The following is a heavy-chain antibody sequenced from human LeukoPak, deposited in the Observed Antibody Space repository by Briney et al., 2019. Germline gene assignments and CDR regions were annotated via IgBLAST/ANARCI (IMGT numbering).Heavy chain of an antibody. CDR3: ARWTCSSTSCYFDY. Sequence: PSETLSLTCTVSGGSISSYYWSWIRQPAGKGLEWIGRIYTSGSTNYYPSLKSRVTMSVDTSKNQFSLKLSSVTAADTVVYYCARWTCSSTSCYFDYWGQGTLVTVSS. J-gene: IGHJ4*02. V-gene: IGHV4-4*07. CDR2: IYTSGST. CDR1: GGSISSYY. D-gene: IGHD2-2*01.